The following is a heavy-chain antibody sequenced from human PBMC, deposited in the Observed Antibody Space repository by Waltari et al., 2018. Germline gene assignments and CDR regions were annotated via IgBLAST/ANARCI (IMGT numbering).Heavy chain of an antibody. J-gene: IGHJ4*02. V-gene: IGHV3-43D*04. Sequence: EVQLVESGGVVVQPGGSLRLSCAASGFTFDDYALHWVRQAPGKGLEWVSLISWDGGSTYYADSVKGRFTISRDNSKNSLYLQMNSLRAEDTALYYCAKDGRILYWWLLDYWGQGTLVTVSS. D-gene: IGHD2-8*02. CDR1: GFTFDDYA. CDR3: AKDGRILYWWLLDY. CDR2: ISWDGGST.